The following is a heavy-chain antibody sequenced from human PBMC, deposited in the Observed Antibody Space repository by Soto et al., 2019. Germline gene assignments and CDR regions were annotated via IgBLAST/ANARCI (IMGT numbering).Heavy chain of an antibody. D-gene: IGHD2-15*01. CDR3: ARGGCSSGSCHTTEEYYGLDV. CDR1: GFTFSTYW. Sequence: EVQLVESGGGLVQPGGSLRLSCAASGFTFSTYWMSWVRQAPGKGLEWVPNIKQDGSEKYYVDSVKGRFTISRDNAKNSLYLQMNRLRAEYTAMYYCARGGCSSGSCHTTEEYYGLDVW. CDR2: IKQDGSEK. V-gene: IGHV3-7*05. J-gene: IGHJ6*01.